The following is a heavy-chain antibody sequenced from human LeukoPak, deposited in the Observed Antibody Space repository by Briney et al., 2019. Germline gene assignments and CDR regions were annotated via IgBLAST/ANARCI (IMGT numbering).Heavy chain of an antibody. CDR3: ARAGYSSSWYGPNPSNWFDP. D-gene: IGHD6-13*01. CDR1: GYTFTGYY. Sequence: ASVKVSCKASGYTFTGYYMHWVRQAPGQGLEWMGWINPNSGGTNYAQKFQGRVTITRNTSISTAYMELSSLRSEDTAVYYCARAGYSSSWYGPNPSNWFDPWGQGTLVTVSS. CDR2: INPNSGGT. J-gene: IGHJ5*02. V-gene: IGHV1-2*02.